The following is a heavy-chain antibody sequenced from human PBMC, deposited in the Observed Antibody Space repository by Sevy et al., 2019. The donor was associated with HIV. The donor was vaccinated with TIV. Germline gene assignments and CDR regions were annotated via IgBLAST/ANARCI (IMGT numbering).Heavy chain of an antibody. V-gene: IGHV4-39*01. CDR2: IFYSGTT. J-gene: IGHJ5*02. Sequence: SETLSLTCSVSGDTISSNSHYWDWIRQSPGKGLEWIGSIFYSGTTYYNPSLKSRLTISVDTSNNQFFLKLDSVTAAETDVYYGARHATPGRCLYVGSGGFDPWGQGTLVTVSS. CDR1: GDTISSNSHY. CDR3: ARHATPGRCLYVGSGGFDP. D-gene: IGHD2-15*01.